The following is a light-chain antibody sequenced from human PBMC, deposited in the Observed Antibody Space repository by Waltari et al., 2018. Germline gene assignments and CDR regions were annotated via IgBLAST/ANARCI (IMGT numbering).Light chain of an antibody. J-gene: IGLJ2*01. CDR3: SSYTSLRTAV. CDR1: NSEVGGYNY. Sequence: QSALTQPASVSGSPGQSITISCTGTNSEVGGYNYVSWYQQHPGKAPKLMMYDVTNRPSGVSNRFSGSKSGNTASLTISGLQAEDEADYYCSSYTSLRTAVLGGGTKLTVL. V-gene: IGLV2-14*03. CDR2: DVT.